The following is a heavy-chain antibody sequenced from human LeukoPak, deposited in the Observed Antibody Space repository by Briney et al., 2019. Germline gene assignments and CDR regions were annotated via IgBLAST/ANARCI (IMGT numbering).Heavy chain of an antibody. CDR1: GLTFSNYA. V-gene: IGHV3-23*01. D-gene: IGHD5-18*01. Sequence: GGSLRLSCAASGLTFSNYAMSWVRQAPGKGLEWVSAISGSGGSTYYADSVKGRFTISRDNSKNTLYLQMNSLRAEDTAVFYCAKDVYSYGYGFDSWGQGTLVTVSS. CDR2: ISGSGGST. CDR3: AKDVYSYGYGFDS. J-gene: IGHJ4*02.